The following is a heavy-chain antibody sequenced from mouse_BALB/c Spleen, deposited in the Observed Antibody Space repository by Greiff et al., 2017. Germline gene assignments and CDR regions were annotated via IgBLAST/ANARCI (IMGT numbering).Heavy chain of an antibody. Sequence: EVKLVESGGGLVKPGGSLKLSCAASGFTFSSYAMSWVRQTPEKRLEWVASISSGGSTYYPDSVKGRFTISRDNARNILYLQISSLRSEDTAMYYCARWLLRFYYFDYWGQGTTLTVSS. CDR3: ARWLLRFYYFDY. J-gene: IGHJ2*01. CDR2: ISSGGST. D-gene: IGHD2-3*01. V-gene: IGHV5-6-5*01. CDR1: GFTFSSYA.